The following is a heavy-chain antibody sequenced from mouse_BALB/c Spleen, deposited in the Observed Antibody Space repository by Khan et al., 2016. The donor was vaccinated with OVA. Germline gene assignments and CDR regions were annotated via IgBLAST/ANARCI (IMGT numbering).Heavy chain of an antibody. J-gene: IGHJ4*01. CDR1: GFSLTGYG. CDR2: IWGDGST. CDR3: ARSYYGNYREAMDY. D-gene: IGHD2-10*01. Sequence: VQLQESGPGLVAPSQSLSITCTVSGFSLTGYGVNWVRQPPGKGLEWLGMIWGDGSTDYHSALKSRLNLSKDNSKSHVFLKMNRLQTDDTARYYCARSYYGNYREAMDYWGHGTSVTVSS. V-gene: IGHV2-6-7*01.